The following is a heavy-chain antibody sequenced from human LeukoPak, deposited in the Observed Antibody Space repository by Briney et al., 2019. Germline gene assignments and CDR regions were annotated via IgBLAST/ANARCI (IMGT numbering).Heavy chain of an antibody. J-gene: IGHJ4*02. CDR1: GGTFSSYA. D-gene: IGHD1-1*01. CDR3: ARVGTTGTGNY. CDR2: IIPILGIA. V-gene: IGHV1-69*04. Sequence: SVKVSCKASGGTFSSYAISWVRQAPAQGLEWMGRIIPILGIANYAQKFQGRVTITADKSTSTAYMELSSLRSEDTAVYYCARVGTTGTGNYWGQGTLVTVSS.